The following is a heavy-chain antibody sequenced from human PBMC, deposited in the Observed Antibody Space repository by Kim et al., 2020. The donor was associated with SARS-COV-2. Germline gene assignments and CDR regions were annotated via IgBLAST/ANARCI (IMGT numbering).Heavy chain of an antibody. CDR3: TRHVAVAGTSSAFDI. D-gene: IGHD6-19*01. J-gene: IGHJ3*02. V-gene: IGHV3-73*01. Sequence: ASVKGRFTISRDDSKNTAYRQMNSLKTEDTAVYYCTRHVAVAGTSSAFDIWGQGTMVTVSS.